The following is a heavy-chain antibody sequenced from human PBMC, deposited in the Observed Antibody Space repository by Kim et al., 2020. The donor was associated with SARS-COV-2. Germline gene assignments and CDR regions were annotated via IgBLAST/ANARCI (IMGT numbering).Heavy chain of an antibody. CDR1: GFTVSSNY. J-gene: IGHJ3*01. Sequence: GGSLRLSCAASGFTVSSNYMTWVRQAPGKGLEWVSCIYSGGLIQYADSVKGRFTISRDNSKNTLYLQMNSLRADDTAVYYCSSSKYGDLHRGAFDLWGQGTRVTVSS. CDR3: SSSKYGDLHRGAFDL. CDR2: IYSGGLI. D-gene: IGHD4-17*01. V-gene: IGHV3-66*01.